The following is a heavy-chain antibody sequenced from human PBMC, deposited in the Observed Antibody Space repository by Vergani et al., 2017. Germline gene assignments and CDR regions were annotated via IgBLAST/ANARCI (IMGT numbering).Heavy chain of an antibody. J-gene: IGHJ4*02. V-gene: IGHV3-30*03. CDR3: APDSSGYWDGY. D-gene: IGHD3-22*01. CDR1: GFTFSSYG. Sequence: QVQLVESGGGVVQPGRSLRLSCAASGFTFSSYGMHWLRQAPGKGLEWVAVISYDGSNKYYADSVKGRFTISRDNSKNTLYLQMNSLRAEDTAVYYCAPDSSGYWDGYWGQGTLVTVSS. CDR2: ISYDGSNK.